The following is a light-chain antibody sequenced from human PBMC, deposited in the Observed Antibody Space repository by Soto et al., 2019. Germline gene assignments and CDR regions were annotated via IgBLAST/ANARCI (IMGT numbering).Light chain of an antibody. CDR1: QRVSSGY. J-gene: IGKJ1*01. CDR2: GAS. CDR3: QQYDSSPPWT. Sequence: EIVLTQSPGTLSLSPGERATLSCRASQRVSSGYLGWYQQRPGQAPRLLLYGASNRAAGIPDRFSGRGSETDFTLTISRLEPEDFAVYYCQQYDSSPPWTFGQGTKVEIK. V-gene: IGKV3-20*01.